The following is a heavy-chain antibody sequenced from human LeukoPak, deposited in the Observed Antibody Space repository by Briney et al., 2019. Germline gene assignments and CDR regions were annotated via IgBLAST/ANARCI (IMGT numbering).Heavy chain of an antibody. CDR1: GGSIRSSYYY. D-gene: IGHD3-3*01. J-gene: IGHJ4*02. CDR3: ARDAVWSGYSYFDY. CDR2: IYDSGST. V-gene: IGHV4-39*02. Sequence: SETLSLTCTVSGGSIRSSYYYWGWIRQPPGKGLEWIGSIYDSGSTYYNPSLKSRVTIPVDTSKNQFSLKLNSVTAADTAVYYCARDAVWSGYSYFDYWGQGTLVTVSS.